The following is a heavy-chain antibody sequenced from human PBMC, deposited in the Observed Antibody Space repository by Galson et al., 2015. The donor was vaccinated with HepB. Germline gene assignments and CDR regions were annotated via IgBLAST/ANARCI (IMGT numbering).Heavy chain of an antibody. CDR1: GFTFSSYW. CDR2: IKQDGSEK. V-gene: IGHV3-7*03. J-gene: IGHJ4*02. D-gene: IGHD2-15*01. Sequence: SLRLSCAASGFTFSSYWMSWVRQAPGKGLEWVANIKQDGSEKYYVDSVKGRFTISRDNAKNSLYLQMNSLRAEDTAVYYCARDRYCSGGSCYSFLFDYWGQGTLVTVSS. CDR3: ARDRYCSGGSCYSFLFDY.